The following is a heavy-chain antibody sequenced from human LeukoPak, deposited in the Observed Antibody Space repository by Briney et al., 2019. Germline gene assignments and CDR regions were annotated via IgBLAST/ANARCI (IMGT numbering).Heavy chain of an antibody. CDR2: VSYDGITT. J-gene: IGHJ6*03. V-gene: IGHV3-30*04. Sequence: LPGGSLRLSCAASGFTFGSYAMHWVRQAPGKGLEWLAVVSYDGITTIYLDSVKGRFTISRDNSKNTLYLQMSSLRAEDTAVYYCARVLRYCSGGNCYSGGLGYMDVWGKGTTVTISS. CDR1: GFTFGSYA. CDR3: ARVLRYCSGGNCYSGGLGYMDV. D-gene: IGHD2-15*01.